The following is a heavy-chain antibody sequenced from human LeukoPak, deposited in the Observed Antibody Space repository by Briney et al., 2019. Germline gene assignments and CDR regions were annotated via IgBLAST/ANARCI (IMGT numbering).Heavy chain of an antibody. CDR2: ISRGSSYI. CDR3: AYTSGYDFSSYYYYYMDV. D-gene: IGHD5-12*01. CDR1: GFIFSSYS. J-gene: IGHJ6*03. Sequence: GGSLRLSCAASGFIFSSYSMNWVRQAPGKGLEWVSSISRGSSYIYYADSVKGRFTISRDNAKNSLYLQMTSLSAEDTAVYYCAYTSGYDFSSYYYYYMDVWGKGTTVTVSS. V-gene: IGHV3-21*01.